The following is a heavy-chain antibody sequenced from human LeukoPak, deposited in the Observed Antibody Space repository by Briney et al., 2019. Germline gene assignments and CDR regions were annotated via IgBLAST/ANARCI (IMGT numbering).Heavy chain of an antibody. CDR3: ATMGDYGDLSRN. V-gene: IGHV3-30*02. CDR1: GFTFSGYG. J-gene: IGHJ4*02. D-gene: IGHD4-17*01. CDR2: IQHDGSYR. Sequence: PGGSLRLSCAVSGFTFSGYGMHWVRQAPGKGLEWVAFIQHDGSYRYYVGSVKGRFTISRDNAKSTLYLQMNSLRAEDTALYYCATMGDYGDLSRNWGQGTLVTVSS.